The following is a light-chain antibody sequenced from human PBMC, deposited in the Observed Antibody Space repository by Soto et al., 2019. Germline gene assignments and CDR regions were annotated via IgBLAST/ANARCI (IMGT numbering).Light chain of an antibody. CDR3: HQRSDWPFT. CDR2: DAS. Sequence: EIVLTRSPATLSLSPGQRATLSCRATQSVSNFLGWFQQKRGQPPRLLIFDASNRATGVPARFSGSGSGTDFTLTVSSLEPEDFAVYYCHQRSDWPFTFGQGTNLEI. CDR1: QSVSNF. J-gene: IGKJ2*01. V-gene: IGKV3-11*01.